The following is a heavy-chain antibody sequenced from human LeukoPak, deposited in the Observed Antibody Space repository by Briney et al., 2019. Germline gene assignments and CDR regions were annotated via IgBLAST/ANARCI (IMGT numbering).Heavy chain of an antibody. CDR2: IYPGDSDT. D-gene: IGHD6-6*01. CDR1: GYSFTNSW. CDR3: ASPSIAARRGAFDI. J-gene: IGHJ3*02. Sequence: PGESLKISCKGSGYSFTNSWIGWVRQMPGKGLEWMGIIYPGDSDTRYSPSFQGQVTISADKSISTAYLQWSSLKASDTAMYYCASPSIAARRGAFDIWGQGTMVTVSS. V-gene: IGHV5-51*01.